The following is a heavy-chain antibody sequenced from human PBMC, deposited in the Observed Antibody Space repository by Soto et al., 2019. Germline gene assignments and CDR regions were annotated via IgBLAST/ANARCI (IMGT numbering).Heavy chain of an antibody. V-gene: IGHV1-69*13. CDR1: GGTFSSYA. CDR3: ARSDTAMDLRYFDY. Sequence: ASVKVSCEASGGTFSSYAISWVRQAPGQGLEWMGGIIHIFGTANYAQKFQGRVTITADESTSTAYMELSSLRSEDTAVYYCARSDTAMDLRYFDYWGQGTLVTVSS. D-gene: IGHD5-18*01. CDR2: IIHIFGTA. J-gene: IGHJ4*02.